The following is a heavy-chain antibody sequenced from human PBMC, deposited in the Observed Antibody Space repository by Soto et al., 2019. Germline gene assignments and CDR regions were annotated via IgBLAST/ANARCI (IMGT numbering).Heavy chain of an antibody. CDR1: GFTFSSYG. CDR3: AKDSQLGNGMDV. J-gene: IGHJ6*02. Sequence: PGGFLRLSCAASGFTFSSYGMHWVRRAPGKGLEWVAVISYDGSNKYYADSVKGRFTISRDNSKNTLYLQMNSLRAEDTAVYYCAKDSQLGNGMDVWGQGTTVTVSS. V-gene: IGHV3-30*18. CDR2: ISYDGSNK. D-gene: IGHD6-6*01.